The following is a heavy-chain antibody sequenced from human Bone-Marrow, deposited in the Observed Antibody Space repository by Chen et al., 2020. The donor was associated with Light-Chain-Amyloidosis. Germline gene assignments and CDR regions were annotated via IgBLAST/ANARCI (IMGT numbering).Heavy chain of an antibody. D-gene: IGHD1-26*01. CDR3: AREGVGDTDAFDI. CDR2: INRSGRSI. V-gene: IGHV3-48*01. Sequence: EVQVVESGGGLVQPGGSLRLSCTASGFRFSDYSMNWVRQAPGKGLEWLSYINRSGRSIHYADSVKGRITISRDNGKNSLYLQMNSLRAEDTATYYCAREGVGDTDAFDIWGQGTMIIVSP. J-gene: IGHJ3*02. CDR1: GFRFSDYS.